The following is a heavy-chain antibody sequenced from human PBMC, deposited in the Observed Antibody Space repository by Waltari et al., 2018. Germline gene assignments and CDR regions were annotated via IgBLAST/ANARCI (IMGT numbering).Heavy chain of an antibody. CDR2: IYYSGST. D-gene: IGHD3-3*01. CDR1: GGSISHSSFH. V-gene: IGHV4-39*02. CDR3: ARRFGNAFDI. J-gene: IGHJ3*02. Sequence: QLQLQESGPGLVKPSETLSLICPVSGGSISHSSFHWDWILQPPGKGLEWIGNIYYSGSTSYNPSLKSRVTISVDTSKNHLLLKLTSVSAADSSVYYCARRFGNAFDIWGQGIMVTVSS.